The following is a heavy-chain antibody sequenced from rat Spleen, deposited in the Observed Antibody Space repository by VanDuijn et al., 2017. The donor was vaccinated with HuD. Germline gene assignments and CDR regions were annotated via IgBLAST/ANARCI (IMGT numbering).Heavy chain of an antibody. Sequence: EVQLQESGPGLVKPSQSLSLTCSVTGYSITSNYWGWIRKFPGNKMEWIGHISYSGSTSYNPSLKSRISITRDTSKNQFFLQLNSVTTEDTATYYCSRAEGIVSFLFEYWGQGVMVTVSS. J-gene: IGHJ2*01. CDR3: SRAEGIVSFLFEY. CDR2: ISYSGST. CDR1: GYSITSNY. V-gene: IGHV3-1*01. D-gene: IGHD1-11*01.